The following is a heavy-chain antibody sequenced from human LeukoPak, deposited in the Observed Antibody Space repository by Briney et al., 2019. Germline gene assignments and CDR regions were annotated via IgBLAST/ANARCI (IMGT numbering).Heavy chain of an antibody. Sequence: SETLSLTCTVSGGSISSYYWSWIRQPPGKGLEWIGDIYHTGSTTYSPSLKSRVIISVDTSKKQFSLSLTSVTAADTAVYYCARVGYPTQRRVLSAVTIPTAGAFDVWGQGTLVTVSS. J-gene: IGHJ3*01. CDR1: GGSISSYY. V-gene: IGHV4-59*12. D-gene: IGHD4-17*01. CDR2: IYHTGST. CDR3: ARVGYPTQRRVLSAVTIPTAGAFDV.